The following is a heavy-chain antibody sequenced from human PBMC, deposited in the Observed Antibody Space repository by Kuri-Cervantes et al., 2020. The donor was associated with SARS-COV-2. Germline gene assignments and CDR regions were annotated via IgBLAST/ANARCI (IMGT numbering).Heavy chain of an antibody. CDR2: INPNSGGT. V-gene: IGHV1-2*04. Sequence: ASVKVSCKASGYTFTGYYIHWVRQAPGERLEWMGWINPNSGGTKYAQKFEGWVTLTRDTSIATAYMEVSRLRSDDTAVYYCARGARITILGVLIGGRENPFFDPWGQGTQVTV. CDR3: ARGARITILGVLIGGRENPFFDP. D-gene: IGHD3-3*01. J-gene: IGHJ5*02. CDR1: GYTFTGYY.